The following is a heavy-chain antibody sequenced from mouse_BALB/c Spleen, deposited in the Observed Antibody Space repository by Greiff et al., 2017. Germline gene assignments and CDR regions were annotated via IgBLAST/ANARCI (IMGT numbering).Heavy chain of an antibody. J-gene: IGHJ4*01. CDR1: GYTFTSYW. Sequence: LQHPGSELVRPGASVKLSCKASGYTFTSYWMHWVKQRPGQGLEWIGNIYPGSGSTNYDEKFKSKATLTVDTSSSTAYMQLSSLTSEDSAVYYCTRGGLWSHYYAMDYWGQGTSVTVSS. CDR3: TRGGLWSHYYAMDY. V-gene: IGHV1S22*01. D-gene: IGHD1-1*02. CDR2: IYPGSGST.